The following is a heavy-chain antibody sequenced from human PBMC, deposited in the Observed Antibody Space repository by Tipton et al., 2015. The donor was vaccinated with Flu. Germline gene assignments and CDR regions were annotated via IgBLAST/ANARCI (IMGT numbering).Heavy chain of an antibody. CDR2: IYTSGST. CDR3: ARDNVYCSGGSCYSHYYYGMDV. CDR1: GGSISSYY. V-gene: IGHV4-4*07. J-gene: IGHJ6*02. D-gene: IGHD2-15*01. Sequence: LRLSCTVSGGSISSYYWSWIRQPAGKGLEWIGRIYTSGSTNYNPSLKSRVTMSVDTSKNQFSLKLSSVTAADTAVYYCARDNVYCSGGSCYSHYYYGMDVWDQGP.